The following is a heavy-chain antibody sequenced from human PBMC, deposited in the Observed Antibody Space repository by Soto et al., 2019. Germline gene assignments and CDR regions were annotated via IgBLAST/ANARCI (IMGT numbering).Heavy chain of an antibody. D-gene: IGHD1-1*01. J-gene: IGHJ4*02. CDR1: GGTFSSYT. Sequence: SVKVSCQASGGTFSSYTISWVRQAPGQGLEWMGRIIPILGIANYAQKFQGRVTITADKSTSTAYMELSSLRSEDTAVYYCARDRTGTPRGPGRKINAFDDWGQGTLVTVSS. V-gene: IGHV1-69*04. CDR3: ARDRTGTPRGPGRKINAFDD. CDR2: IIPILGIA.